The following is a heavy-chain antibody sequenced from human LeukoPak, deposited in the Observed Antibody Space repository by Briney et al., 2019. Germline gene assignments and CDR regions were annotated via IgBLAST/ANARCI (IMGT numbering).Heavy chain of an antibody. CDR3: ARAHSSLDAFDI. J-gene: IGHJ3*02. V-gene: IGHV4-34*01. CDR1: GGSFSGYY. CDR2: INHSGST. D-gene: IGHD6-13*01. Sequence: SETLSLTCAVYGGSFSGYYWSWIRQSPGKGLEWIGEINHSGSTNYNPSLKSRVTISVDTSKNQFSLKLSTVTAADTAVYYCARAHSSLDAFDIWGQGTMVTVSS.